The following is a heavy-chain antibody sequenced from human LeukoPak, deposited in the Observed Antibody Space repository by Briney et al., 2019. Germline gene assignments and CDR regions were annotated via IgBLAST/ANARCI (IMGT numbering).Heavy chain of an antibody. CDR1: GYTFTSYD. CDR3: ARGGEAYCGGDCYSDY. D-gene: IGHD2-21*02. CDR2: MNPNSGNT. Sequence: ASVKVSCKASGYTFTSYDINWVRQATGQGLEWMGWMNPNSGNTGYAQKFQGRVTMTRNTSISTAYMELSSLRSEDTAVYYCARGGEAYCGGDCYSDYWGQGTLVTVSS. V-gene: IGHV1-8*01. J-gene: IGHJ4*02.